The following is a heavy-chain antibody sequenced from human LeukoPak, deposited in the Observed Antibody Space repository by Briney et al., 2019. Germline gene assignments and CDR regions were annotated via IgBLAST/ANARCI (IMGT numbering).Heavy chain of an antibody. D-gene: IGHD4-11*01. Sequence: GGSLRLSCAASGFTFSSYWMSWVRQAPGKGLEWVANIKQDGSETYYVDSVKGRFTISRDNDKNSLFLQMTSLRAEDTAGYYCSRVGGRYSPLGYWGQGTLVTVSS. CDR1: GFTFSSYW. CDR2: IKQDGSET. J-gene: IGHJ4*02. CDR3: SRVGGRYSPLGY. V-gene: IGHV3-7*01.